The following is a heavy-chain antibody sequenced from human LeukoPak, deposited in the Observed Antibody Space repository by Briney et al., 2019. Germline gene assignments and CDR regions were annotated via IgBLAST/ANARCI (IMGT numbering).Heavy chain of an antibody. J-gene: IGHJ6*03. CDR2: IYTSGST. CDR1: GGSIRSYY. CDR3: ARHAGLDPDYYYMDV. V-gene: IGHV4-4*09. Sequence: SETLSLTCTVSGGSIRSYYWSWIRQPPGKGLEWIGYIYTSGSTNYNPSLKSRVTISVDTSKNQFSLKLSSVTAADTAVYYCARHAGLDPDYYYMDVWGKGTTVTVSS.